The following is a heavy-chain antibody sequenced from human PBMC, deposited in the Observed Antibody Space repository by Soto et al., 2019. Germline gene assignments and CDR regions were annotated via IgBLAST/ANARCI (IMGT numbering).Heavy chain of an antibody. CDR1: GGSISSGGYY. CDR3: ARGGGYCSGCSCYSSDY. D-gene: IGHD2-15*01. Sequence: QVQLQESGPGLVKPSQTLSLTCTVSGGSISSGGYYCSWIRQHPGKGLEWFGYIYYSGRTYYNPSLKGRFTISVDTSKNQFSLKLSSVIAADAAVYYCARGGGYCSGCSCYSSDYWGQGTLVTASS. CDR2: IYYSGRT. V-gene: IGHV4-31*03. J-gene: IGHJ4*02.